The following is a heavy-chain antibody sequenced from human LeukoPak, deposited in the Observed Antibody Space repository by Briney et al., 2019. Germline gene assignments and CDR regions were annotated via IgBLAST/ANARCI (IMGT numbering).Heavy chain of an antibody. Sequence: GGSLRLSCAASGFTVSSNYMSWVRQAPGKGLVWVSVIDSGGSTYYADSVKGRFTISRDNCKNTLYLQMNSLRAEDTAVYYCARDIGGATIEYWGQGTLVTVSS. V-gene: IGHV3-66*02. J-gene: IGHJ4*02. CDR2: IDSGGST. CDR3: ARDIGGATIEY. D-gene: IGHD1-26*01. CDR1: GFTVSSNY.